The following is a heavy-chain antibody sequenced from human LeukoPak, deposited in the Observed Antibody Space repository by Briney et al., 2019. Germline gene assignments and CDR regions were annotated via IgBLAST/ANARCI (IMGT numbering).Heavy chain of an antibody. CDR3: ARDGSNWSNDYYHGVDV. V-gene: IGHV4-59*02. Sequence: SETLSLTCVVSGGSVSGYYWGWIRQLPGRGLEWIGYVYYSGSTNYNPSFKSRITISVDTSRNQFSLQLSSVTAADTAVYYCARDGSNWSNDYYHGVDVWGQGTTVTVSS. J-gene: IGHJ6*02. CDR2: VYYSGST. D-gene: IGHD4-11*01. CDR1: GGSVSGYY.